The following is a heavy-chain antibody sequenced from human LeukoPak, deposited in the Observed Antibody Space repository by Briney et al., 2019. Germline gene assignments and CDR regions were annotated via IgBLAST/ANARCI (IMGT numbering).Heavy chain of an antibody. CDR2: INPNSGGT. CDR3: ARDLGSGSRGRFDP. D-gene: IGHD1-26*01. Sequence: ASVKVSCKASGYTFTGYYMHWVRQAPGQGLEWMGWINPNSGGTNYAQKFQGRVTMTRDTSISTAYMELSRLRSDDTAVNYCARDLGSGSRGRFDPWGQGTLVTVSS. CDR1: GYTFTGYY. V-gene: IGHV1-2*02. J-gene: IGHJ5*02.